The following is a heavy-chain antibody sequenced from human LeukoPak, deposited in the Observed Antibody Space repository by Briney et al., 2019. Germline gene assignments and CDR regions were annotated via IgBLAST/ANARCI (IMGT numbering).Heavy chain of an antibody. V-gene: IGHV3-74*01. J-gene: IGHJ4*02. CDR1: GFTFSNYW. CDR3: ARARYSYSSGWYA. D-gene: IGHD6-19*01. CDR2: INSDGSST. Sequence: GGSLRLSCAASGFTFSNYWMHWVRQAPGKGLVWVSRINSDGSSTTYADSVKGRFTISRDSAKNTLYLQMNSLGAEDTAVYYCARARYSYSSGWYAWGQGTLVTVSS.